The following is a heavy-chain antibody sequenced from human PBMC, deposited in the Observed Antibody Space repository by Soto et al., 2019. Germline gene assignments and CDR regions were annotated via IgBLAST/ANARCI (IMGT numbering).Heavy chain of an antibody. V-gene: IGHV4-61*01. Sequence: SETLSLTCTVSGGSVSSGSYYWSWIRQPPGKGLEWIGYIYYSGSTNYNPSLKSRVTVSVDTSKNQFSLKLSSVTAADTAVYYCARGTTYSSGWYGAFDIWGQGTMVTVSS. D-gene: IGHD6-19*01. CDR3: ARGTTYSSGWYGAFDI. J-gene: IGHJ3*02. CDR2: IYYSGST. CDR1: GGSVSSGSYY.